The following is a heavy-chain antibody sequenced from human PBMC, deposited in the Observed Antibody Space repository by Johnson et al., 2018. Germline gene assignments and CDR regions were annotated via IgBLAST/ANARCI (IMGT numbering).Heavy chain of an antibody. D-gene: IGHD2-2*01. V-gene: IGHV3-33*01. J-gene: IGHJ5*01. CDR3: ARETRDCSSGTCEGGPLNNWFDS. Sequence: QVQLVQSGGGVVQPGRSLRVSCAASGFTFSGYGIHWVRQAPGKWLEWVAAIWYHGRNEHYVASVKGRFIISRDNSKNTVYLQMNSLRAEETAVYYLARETRDCSSGTCEGGPLNNWFDSWGQGTLVTVSS. CDR2: IWYHGRNE. CDR1: GFTFSGYG.